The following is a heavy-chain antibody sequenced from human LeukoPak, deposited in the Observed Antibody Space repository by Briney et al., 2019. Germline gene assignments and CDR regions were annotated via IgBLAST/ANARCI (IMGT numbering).Heavy chain of an antibody. CDR1: GFSFNSYS. CDR3: ARIGIAAADFDY. CDR2: INSGKSII. V-gene: IGHV3-21*05. J-gene: IGHJ4*02. D-gene: IGHD6-13*01. Sequence: PGGSLRLSCVASGFSFNSYSMNWVRQAPGKGLEWISYINSGKSIIRYADSVKGRFTISRDNAKNSLYLQMNSLRAEDTAVYYCARIGIAAADFDYWGQGTLVTVSS.